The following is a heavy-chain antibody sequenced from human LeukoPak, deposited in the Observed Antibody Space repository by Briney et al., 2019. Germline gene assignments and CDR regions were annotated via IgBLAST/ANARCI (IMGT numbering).Heavy chain of an antibody. CDR3: ARVGGYSYGYTDY. D-gene: IGHD5-18*01. V-gene: IGHV4-59*01. CDR1: GGSISSYY. CDR2: IYYSGST. J-gene: IGHJ4*02. Sequence: PSETLSLTCTVSGGSISSYYWSWIRQPPGKGLEWIGYIYYSGSTSYNPSLKSRVTISVDTSKNQFSLKLSSVTAADTAVYYCARVGGYSYGYTDYWGQGTLVTVSS.